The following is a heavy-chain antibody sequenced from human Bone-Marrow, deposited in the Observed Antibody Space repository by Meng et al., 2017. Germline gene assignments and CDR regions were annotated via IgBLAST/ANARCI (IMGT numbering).Heavy chain of an antibody. CDR1: GYTLSSDC. Sequence: QGQVVQSGCEVKKPASSVKVYCDASGYTLSSDCFSWVRPSPGQGLEWLGWINTYYGKTDYAQKFQGRITMTIDTFTSTGYMDLRNLRSDDTAVYYCATRGNPYLNCWGQGTLVTVSS. CDR2: INTYYGKT. CDR3: ATRGNPYLNC. V-gene: IGHV1-18*01. J-gene: IGHJ4*02.